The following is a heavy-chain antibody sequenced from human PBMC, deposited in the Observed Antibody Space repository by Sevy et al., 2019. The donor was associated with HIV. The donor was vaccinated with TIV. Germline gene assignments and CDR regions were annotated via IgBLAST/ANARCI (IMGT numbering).Heavy chain of an antibody. CDR3: ARLGSTRLAYYGLDV. D-gene: IGHD3-9*01. CDR2: IYPGDSDT. CDR1: GYSFSNYW. Sequence: GESLKISCKGSGYSFSNYWIAWVRQMPGKGLEWMGIIYPGDSDTRYCPSFQGQVIISADKSISTAYLQRSSLKASDSAIYYCARLGSTRLAYYGLDVWGQGTTVTVSS. J-gene: IGHJ6*02. V-gene: IGHV5-51*01.